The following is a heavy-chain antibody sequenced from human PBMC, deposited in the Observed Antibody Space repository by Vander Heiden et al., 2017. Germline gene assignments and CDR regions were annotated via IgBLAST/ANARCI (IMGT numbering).Heavy chain of an antibody. J-gene: IGHJ5*02. D-gene: IGHD2-15*01. CDR1: GGTFSSYA. CDR2: IIPIFGTA. V-gene: IGHV1-69*01. Sequence: QVQLVQSGAEVKKPGSSVKVSCKASGGTFSSYAISWVRQAPGQGLEWMGGIIPIFGTANYAQKFQGRVTMTADESTSTAYMELSSLRSEDTAVYYCAISTAWDIVVVGAATLGSWFDPWGQGTLVTVSS. CDR3: AISTAWDIVVVGAATLGSWFDP.